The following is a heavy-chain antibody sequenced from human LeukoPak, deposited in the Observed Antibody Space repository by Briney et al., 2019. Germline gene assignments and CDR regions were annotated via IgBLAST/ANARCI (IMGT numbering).Heavy chain of an antibody. CDR2: IKQDGSEK. Sequence: GGSLRLSCAASGFTFSSYWMSWVRQAPGKGLEWVANIKQDGSEKYYVDSVKGRFTISRDNAKNSLYLQMNSLRAEDTAVYYCARVGYSYGYRPDYWGQGTLVTVSS. D-gene: IGHD5-18*01. V-gene: IGHV3-7*01. J-gene: IGHJ4*02. CDR1: GFTFSSYW. CDR3: ARVGYSYGYRPDY.